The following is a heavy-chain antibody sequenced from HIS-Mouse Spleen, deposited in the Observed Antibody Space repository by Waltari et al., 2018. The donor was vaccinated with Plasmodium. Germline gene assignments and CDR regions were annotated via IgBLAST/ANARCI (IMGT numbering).Heavy chain of an antibody. V-gene: IGHV2-5*02. Sequence: QITLKESGPTLVKPTPTLSLPCTFSGFSLSTSGVGVGWIRQPPGKALGWLARIYWDEDTRYSATLKSRLTYTKDTSEDRVVQTTTNIDPVDTATYYWANTNIAARRACEIWGQGTRVTVSS. D-gene: IGHD6-6*01. CDR3: ANTNIAARRACEI. CDR2: IYWDEDT. CDR1: GFSLSTSGVG. J-gene: IGHJ3*02.